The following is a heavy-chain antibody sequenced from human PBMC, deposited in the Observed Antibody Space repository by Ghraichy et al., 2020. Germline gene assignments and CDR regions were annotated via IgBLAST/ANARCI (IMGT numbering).Heavy chain of an antibody. CDR1: GGIFSSYA. CDR2: IIPIFGTA. V-gene: IGHV1-69*13. D-gene: IGHD3-3*01. J-gene: IGHJ6*03. CDR3: ARGYPDYDFWSCSPSYYYYNVDV. Sequence: SVKVSCKASGGIFSSYAIRWVRQAPGQGLEWMGGIIPIFGTANYAQKFQGRVTITADESTSTAYMELSSLRSEDTAVYSCARGYPDYDFWSCSPSYYYYNVDVWGKGTTATVPS.